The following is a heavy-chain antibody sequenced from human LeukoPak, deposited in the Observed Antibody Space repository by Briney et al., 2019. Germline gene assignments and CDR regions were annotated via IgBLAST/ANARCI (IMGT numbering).Heavy chain of an antibody. Sequence: ASVKVSCKASGYTFTSYGISWVRQAPGQGLEWMGWISAYNGNTNYAQKLQGRVTMTRDTSTSTAYMELRSLRSDDTAVYYCARAVCSGGSCYIGYYYYYMDVWGKGTTVTVSS. CDR1: GYTFTSYG. CDR2: ISAYNGNT. CDR3: ARAVCSGGSCYIGYYYYYMDV. V-gene: IGHV1-18*01. D-gene: IGHD2-15*01. J-gene: IGHJ6*03.